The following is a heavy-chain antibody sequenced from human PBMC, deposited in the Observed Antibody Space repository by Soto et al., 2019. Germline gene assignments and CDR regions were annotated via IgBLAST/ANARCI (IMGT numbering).Heavy chain of an antibody. CDR3: ARLIHCKTTSCYFDY. CDR2: ISYSGTT. D-gene: IGHD2-2*01. V-gene: IGHV4-59*12. CDR1: GASISNDY. Sequence: SETLSLTCTVSGASISNDYWSWIRQSAGKGLECIGYISYSGTTNYNPSFRSRVTMSLDTSKNQFSLKLTSVTAADTAVFYCARLIHCKTTSCYFDYWGQGTLVTVSS. J-gene: IGHJ4*02.